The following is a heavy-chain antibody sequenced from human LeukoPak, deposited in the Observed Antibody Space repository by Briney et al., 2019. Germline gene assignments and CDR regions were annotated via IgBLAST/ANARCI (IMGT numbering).Heavy chain of an antibody. CDR1: GFTFTSFP. CDR3: ARDRAAFDY. D-gene: IGHD6-25*01. V-gene: IGHV3-23*01. CDR2: ITGRGGNT. Sequence: PGGSLRLSCAASGFTFTSFPMSWVPQAPGKGLQWVSGITGRGGNTYYADSVEGRFTISRDNSKNTLSLQMDSLRAEDTAVYYCARDRAAFDYWGQGTLVTVSS. J-gene: IGHJ4*02.